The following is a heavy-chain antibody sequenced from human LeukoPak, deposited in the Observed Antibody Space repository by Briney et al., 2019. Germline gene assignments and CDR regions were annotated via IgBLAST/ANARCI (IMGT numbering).Heavy chain of an antibody. V-gene: IGHV3-30*18. Sequence: GGSLRLSCAASGFTFSSYGMHWVRQAPGKGLEWVAVISYDGSNKYYADSVKGRFTISRDNSKNTLYLQMNSLRAEDTAVYYCAKISSATVVTSFGLWGQGTLVTASS. J-gene: IGHJ5*02. CDR3: AKISSATVVTSFGL. CDR1: GFTFSSYG. CDR2: ISYDGSNK. D-gene: IGHD4-23*01.